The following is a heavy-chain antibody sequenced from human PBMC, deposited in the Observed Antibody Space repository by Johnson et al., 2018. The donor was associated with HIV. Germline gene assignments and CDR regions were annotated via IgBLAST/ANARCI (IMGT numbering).Heavy chain of an antibody. D-gene: IGHD3-22*01. CDR2: ISYDGSNK. CDR1: GFTFSSYA. V-gene: IGHV3-30-3*02. CDR3: AKTPGDNWYYSEGTDAFDI. Sequence: VQLMESGGGLVQPGGSLRLSCAASGFTFSSYAMHWVRQAPGKGLEWVAVISYDGSNKYYADSVKGRSTISRNNSKNTLYLQMNSLRPEDTAVYYCAKTPGDNWYYSEGTDAFDIWGQGTMVTVSS. J-gene: IGHJ3*02.